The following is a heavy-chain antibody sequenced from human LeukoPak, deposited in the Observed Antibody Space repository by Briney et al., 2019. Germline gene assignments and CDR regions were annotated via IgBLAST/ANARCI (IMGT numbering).Heavy chain of an antibody. CDR3: ASVSRYYGSGRYYCDY. CDR2: IIPIFGTA. Sequence: ASVKVSCKASGGTFSSYAISWVRQAPGQGLEWRGGIIPIFGTANYAQKFQGRVTITADESTSTAYMELSSLRSEDTAVYYCASVSRYYGSGRYYCDYWGQGTLVTVSS. V-gene: IGHV1-69*01. CDR1: GGTFSSYA. J-gene: IGHJ4*02. D-gene: IGHD3-10*01.